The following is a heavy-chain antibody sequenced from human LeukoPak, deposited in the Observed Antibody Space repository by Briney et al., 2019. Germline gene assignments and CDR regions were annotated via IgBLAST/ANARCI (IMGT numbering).Heavy chain of an antibody. CDR2: INPNSGGT. Sequence: ASVKVSCKASGYTFTGYYMHWVRQAPGQGLEGMGWINPNSGGTNYAQQFQGRVTMTRDTSISTAYLELSRLRSDDTAVYYCAREADIVGVPAAHRYDWFDPWGQGTLVTVSS. CDR3: AREADIVGVPAAHRYDWFDP. D-gene: IGHD2-2*01. CDR1: GYTFTGYY. V-gene: IGHV1-2*02. J-gene: IGHJ5*02.